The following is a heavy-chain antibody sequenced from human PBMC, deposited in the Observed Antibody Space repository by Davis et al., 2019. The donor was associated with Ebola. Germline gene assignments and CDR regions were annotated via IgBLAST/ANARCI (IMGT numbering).Heavy chain of an antibody. V-gene: IGHV1-69*13. Sequence: SVKVSCKASGGTFSSHAISWVRQAPGQGLEWMGGIIPIFGTANYAQKFQGRVTITADESTSTAYMELSSLRSEDTAVYYCARDGITIFGVVQPYYMDVWGKGTTVTVSS. CDR2: IIPIFGTA. D-gene: IGHD3-3*01. CDR1: GGTFSSHA. J-gene: IGHJ6*03. CDR3: ARDGITIFGVVQPYYMDV.